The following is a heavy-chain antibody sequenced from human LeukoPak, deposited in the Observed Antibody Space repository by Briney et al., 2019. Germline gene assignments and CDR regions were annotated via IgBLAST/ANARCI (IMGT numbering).Heavy chain of an antibody. D-gene: IGHD2-15*01. CDR1: GYTFTGYY. J-gene: IGHJ4*02. CDR3: ARGLAAALGYFDY. Sequence: GASVKVSCKAFGYTFTGYYMHWVRQAPGQGPEWMGCINPNSGGTNYAQKFQGRVTMTRYTSISTVYMELSRLRSDDTAVFYCARGLAAALGYFDYWGQGTLVTVSS. V-gene: IGHV1-2*02. CDR2: INPNSGGT.